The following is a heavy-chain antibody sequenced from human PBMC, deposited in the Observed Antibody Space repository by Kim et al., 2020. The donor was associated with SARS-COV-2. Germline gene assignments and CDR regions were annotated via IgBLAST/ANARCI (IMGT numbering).Heavy chain of an antibody. D-gene: IGHD1-26*01. CDR3: ARVVWELLPFLEY. J-gene: IGHJ4*02. CDR1: GYTFTRDG. V-gene: IGHV1-18*01. CDR2: ISAYNGNT. Sequence: AAVKVSCKASGYTFTRDGISWVRQAPGQGLEWMGWISAYNGNTNYAQKLQGRVTMTTDTSTSTAYMELRSLRSDDTAVYYCARVVWELLPFLEYWGQGTLVTVSS.